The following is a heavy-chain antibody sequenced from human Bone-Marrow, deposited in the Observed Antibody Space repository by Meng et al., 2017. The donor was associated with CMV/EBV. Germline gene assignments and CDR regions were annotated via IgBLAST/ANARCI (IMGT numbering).Heavy chain of an antibody. V-gene: IGHV3-21*01. D-gene: IGHD4-23*01. CDR1: GFTFSSYS. J-gene: IGHJ3*02. CDR2: ISSSSSYI. CDR3: AREGGRPVGCNSRNGFDN. Sequence: GGSLRLSCAASGFTFSSYSMNWVRQAPGKGPKWVSSISSSSSYIYYAESLKGRFTISRDNAKKLLYLQMDSLTAEDTAVYYCAREGGRPVGCNSRNGFDNWGQGTMVTVSS.